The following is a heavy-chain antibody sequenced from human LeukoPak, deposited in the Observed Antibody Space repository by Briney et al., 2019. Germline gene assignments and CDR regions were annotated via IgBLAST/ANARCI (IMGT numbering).Heavy chain of an antibody. CDR2: IRCDGSNK. D-gene: IGHD3-22*01. CDR1: GFTFSSYG. V-gene: IGHV3-30*02. Sequence: GGSLRLSCAASGFTFSSYGMHWVRQAPGKGLEWVAFIRCDGSNKYYADSVKGRFTISRDNSKNTLYLQMNSLRAEDTAVYYCAKAQYYYDSSGSWFDPWGQGTLVTVSS. CDR3: AKAQYYYDSSGSWFDP. J-gene: IGHJ5*02.